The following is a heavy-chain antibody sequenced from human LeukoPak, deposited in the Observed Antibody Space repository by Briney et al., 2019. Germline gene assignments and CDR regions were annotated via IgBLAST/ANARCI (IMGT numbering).Heavy chain of an antibody. CDR1: GFTVSSNY. V-gene: IGHV3-66*04. J-gene: IGHJ4*02. Sequence: GGSLRLSCAASGFTVSSNYMSWVRQAPGKGLEWVSVIYGGGSTYYADSVKGRFTISRDNSKNTLYLQMNSLRAEDTAVYYCARHPWVAVAGTGYWGQGTLVTVSS. CDR3: ARHPWVAVAGTGY. CDR2: IYGGGST. D-gene: IGHD6-19*01.